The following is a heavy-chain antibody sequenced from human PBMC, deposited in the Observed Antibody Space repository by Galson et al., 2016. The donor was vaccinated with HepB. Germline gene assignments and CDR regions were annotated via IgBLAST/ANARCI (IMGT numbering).Heavy chain of an antibody. J-gene: IGHJ3*02. CDR1: GFTFTNYY. Sequence: SVKVSCKASGFTFTNYYIHWVRQAPGQGLEWMGRIILRDERSIFAQKFQDRLTMSVDRSKNQFSLSLSSVTAADTAVYYCAREVISAMDTDAFDIWGQGTMVTVSS. CDR2: IILRDERS. V-gene: IGHV1-46*01. CDR3: AREVISAMDTDAFDI. D-gene: IGHD3-22*01.